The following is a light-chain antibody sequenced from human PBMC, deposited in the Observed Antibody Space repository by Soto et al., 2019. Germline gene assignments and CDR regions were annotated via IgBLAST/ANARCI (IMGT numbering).Light chain of an antibody. CDR1: QSVRSY. V-gene: IGKV3-11*01. CDR2: DAF. J-gene: IGKJ4*01. CDR3: QQRSNWPST. Sequence: EIVLTQSPVTLSLSPGERATLSCRASQSVRSYLAWYQQKPGQAPRLLIYDAFKRATGIPARFSGSGSGTAFTLTSSSLELEDFAFDYCQQRSNWPSTFGGGTKVEIK.